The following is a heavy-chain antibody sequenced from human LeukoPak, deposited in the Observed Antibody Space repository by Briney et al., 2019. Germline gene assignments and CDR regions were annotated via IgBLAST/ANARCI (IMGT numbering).Heavy chain of an antibody. CDR3: ARALYCSSTSCNYYYMGV. V-gene: IGHV4-39*07. CDR2: FYYSGST. D-gene: IGHD2-2*01. CDR1: GGSISSSSYY. Sequence: SETLSLTCTVSGGSISSSSYYWGWIRQPPGKGLEWIGSFYYSGSTYYNPSLKSRVTISVDTSKNQFSLKLSSVTAADTAVYYCARALYCSSTSCNYYYMGVWGKGTTVTVSS. J-gene: IGHJ6*03.